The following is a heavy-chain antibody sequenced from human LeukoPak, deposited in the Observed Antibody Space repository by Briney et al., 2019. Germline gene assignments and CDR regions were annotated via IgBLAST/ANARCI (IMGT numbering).Heavy chain of an antibody. CDR2: ISSSSSYI. Sequence: GGSLRLSCAASGFTFSSYSMNWVRQAPGKGLEWASSISSSSSYIYYADSVKGRFTISRDNSKNTLYLQMNSLRAEDTAVYYCAKGVDYGPSQHWGQGTLVTVSS. CDR3: AKGVDYGPSQH. V-gene: IGHV3-21*04. D-gene: IGHD4-17*01. CDR1: GFTFSSYS. J-gene: IGHJ1*01.